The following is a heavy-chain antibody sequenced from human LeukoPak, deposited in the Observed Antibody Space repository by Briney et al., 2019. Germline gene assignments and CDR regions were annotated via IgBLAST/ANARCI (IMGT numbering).Heavy chain of an antibody. Sequence: SETLSLTCTVSGGSISSGGYYWNWIRQHPGKGLEWIGYIYYSGSTYYNPSLKSRVTISVDTSKNQFSLKLSSVTAADASVYYCASLLGQYYDILTGDTGRYYFDYWGQGTLVTVSS. CDR1: GGSISSGGYY. D-gene: IGHD3-9*01. CDR3: ASLLGQYYDILTGDTGRYYFDY. J-gene: IGHJ4*02. V-gene: IGHV4-31*03. CDR2: IYYSGST.